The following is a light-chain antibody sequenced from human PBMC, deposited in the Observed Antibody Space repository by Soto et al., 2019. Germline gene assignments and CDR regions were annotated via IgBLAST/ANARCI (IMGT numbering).Light chain of an antibody. J-gene: IGLJ2*01. CDR3: SAYTSAATL. CDR1: RSDIGVHSF. Sequence: QSALTQPASVSGFPGQSINISCTGSRSDIGVHSFVSWYQQHPTMVPKLMIYNVYRRPSGVSGRFSASKAGNTASLTISGLQADDEANYYCSAYTSAATLFGGGTKVTVL. CDR2: NVY. V-gene: IGLV2-14*03.